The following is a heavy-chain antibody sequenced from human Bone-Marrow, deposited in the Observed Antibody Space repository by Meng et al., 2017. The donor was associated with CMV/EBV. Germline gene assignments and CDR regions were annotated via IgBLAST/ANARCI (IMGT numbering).Heavy chain of an antibody. J-gene: IGHJ6*02. CDR3: ARDHSSREVGLLLGYYYYGMDV. CDR2: ISGSGGST. D-gene: IGHD6-13*01. CDR1: GLTFSSYA. Sequence: GESLKISCAASGLTFSSYAMSWVRQAPGKGLEWVSAISGSGGSTYYADSVKGRFTISRGNAKNSLYLQMNSLRAEDTAVYYCARDHSSREVGLLLGYYYYGMDVWGQGNTVPVSS. V-gene: IGHV3-23*01.